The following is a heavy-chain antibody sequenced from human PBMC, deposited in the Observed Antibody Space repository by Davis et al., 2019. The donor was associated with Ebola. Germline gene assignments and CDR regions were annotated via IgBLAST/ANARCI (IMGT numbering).Heavy chain of an antibody. CDR2: IYSGGST. CDR3: AKDRGGYYDSSGYQPFDY. Sequence: GESLKISCAASGFTVSSNYMSWVRQAPGKGLEWVSVIYSGGSTYYADSVKGRFTISRDNSKNTLYLQMNSLRAEDTAVYYCAKDRGGYYDSSGYQPFDYWGQGTLVTVSS. CDR1: GFTVSSNY. J-gene: IGHJ4*02. D-gene: IGHD3-22*01. V-gene: IGHV3-53*01.